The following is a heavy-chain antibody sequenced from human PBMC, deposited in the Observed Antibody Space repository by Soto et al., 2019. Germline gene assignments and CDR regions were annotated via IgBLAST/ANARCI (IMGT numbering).Heavy chain of an antibody. CDR3: ARADDYIWGNYRYLDY. CDR1: GYTFTNYY. V-gene: IGHV1-46*03. J-gene: IGHJ4*02. CDR2: INPSSGST. Sequence: QVQLVQSGAEVKKPGASVTVSCKASGYTFTNYYLHWVRQAPGQGLEWMGIINPSSGSTAFARKFQGRVTMTRDTSTSTVYMGLSSLRSEDTAVYYCARADDYIWGNYRYLDYWGQGTLVAVSS. D-gene: IGHD3-16*02.